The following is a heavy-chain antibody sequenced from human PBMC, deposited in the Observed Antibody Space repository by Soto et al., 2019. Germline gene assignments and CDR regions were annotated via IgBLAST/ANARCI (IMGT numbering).Heavy chain of an antibody. J-gene: IGHJ4*02. Sequence: EVQLVESGGGLVQPGGSLRLSCAASGFSIRDYWMNWVRQAPGKGPEWVANIKEDGSEKYYVESVKGRFTISSDNAKNSLYLQMNSLRAEDTAVYCCVRYYGPGSYQVYWGQGTPVTVSS. CDR2: IKEDGSEK. CDR1: GFSIRDYW. V-gene: IGHV3-7*01. CDR3: VRYYGPGSYQVY. D-gene: IGHD3-10*01.